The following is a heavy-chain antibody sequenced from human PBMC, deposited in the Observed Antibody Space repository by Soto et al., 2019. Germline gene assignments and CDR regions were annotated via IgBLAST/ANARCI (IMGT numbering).Heavy chain of an antibody. CDR2: ISCCGGST. CDR3: AKADGEQWLIPHLDN. V-gene: IGHV3-23*01. D-gene: IGHD6-19*01. CDR1: GFNFKKFA. Sequence: EVKLLESGGGVVQPGGSLRLSCEASGFNFKKFAMGWVRQAPGEGLEWVSGISCCGGSTFYADSVKGRFSLARDDSKNTLSLQLNSLRVEDTAHYYCAKADGEQWLIPHLDNWGQGTLVTVS. J-gene: IGHJ4*02.